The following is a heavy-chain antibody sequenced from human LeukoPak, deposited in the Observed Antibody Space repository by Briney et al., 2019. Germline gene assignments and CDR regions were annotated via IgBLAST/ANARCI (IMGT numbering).Heavy chain of an antibody. CDR3: ARLRDSSGYHLRGEFDY. D-gene: IGHD3-22*01. CDR2: ISAYNGNT. Sequence: ASVKVSCKASGYTFTSYGISWVRQAPGQGLEWMGWISAYNGNTNYAQKLQGRVTMTTDTSTSTAYMELRSLRSDDTAVYYCARLRDSSGYHLRGEFDYWGQGTLVTVSS. V-gene: IGHV1-18*01. CDR1: GYTFTSYG. J-gene: IGHJ4*02.